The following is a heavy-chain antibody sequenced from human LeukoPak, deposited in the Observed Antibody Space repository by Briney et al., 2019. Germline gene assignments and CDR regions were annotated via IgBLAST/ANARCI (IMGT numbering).Heavy chain of an antibody. D-gene: IGHD3-10*01. V-gene: IGHV3-53*01. CDR1: GFTVSSNY. Sequence: GGSLRLSCAASGFTVSSNYMSWVRQAPGKGLEWVSVIYSGGSTYYADSVKGRFTISRDDAKNTLYLQMNSLRAEDTAVYYCARETEYYGSGSYYVGYWGQGTLVTVSS. J-gene: IGHJ4*02. CDR3: ARETEYYGSGSYYVGY. CDR2: IYSGGST.